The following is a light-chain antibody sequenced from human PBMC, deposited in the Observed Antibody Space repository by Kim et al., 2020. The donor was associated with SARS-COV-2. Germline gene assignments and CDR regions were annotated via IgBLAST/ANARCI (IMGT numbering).Light chain of an antibody. CDR3: HLYGTSSLT. J-gene: IGKJ4*01. CDR1: QTIDSSY. CDR2: GAS. Sequence: EIVLTQSPGTLSLSAGERATLSCRASQTIDSSYLVWYQQKPGQAPRLLIFGASIRATGIPDRFSSSGSGTDFTLAISRLEPEDSAVYYCHLYGTSSLTFGGGTKVDIK. V-gene: IGKV3-20*01.